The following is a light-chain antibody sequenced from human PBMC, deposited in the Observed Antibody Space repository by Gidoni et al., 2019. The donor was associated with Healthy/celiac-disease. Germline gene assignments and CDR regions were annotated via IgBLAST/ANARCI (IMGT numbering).Light chain of an antibody. CDR3: QQYDNLPT. Sequence: DIQMTQSPSSLSASVGDRVTITCQESQDISNYLNWYQQKPGKAPKLLIYDASNLETGVPSRFSGSGSGTDFTFTISSLQHEDIATYYCQQYDNLPTFGQGTKLEIK. CDR2: DAS. J-gene: IGKJ2*01. CDR1: QDISNY. V-gene: IGKV1-33*01.